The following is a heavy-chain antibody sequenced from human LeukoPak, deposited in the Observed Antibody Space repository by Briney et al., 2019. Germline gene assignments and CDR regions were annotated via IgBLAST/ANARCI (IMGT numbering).Heavy chain of an antibody. Sequence: PGGSLRLSCVASGLPIADFAMHWVRQAPGKGLEWVSLISSDGVSTFYAYSVKGRFSISSDNSKESLYLEMNSLRTEDAAMYYCAKESGEFDYWGQGTLVAVSS. CDR3: AKESGEFDY. D-gene: IGHD3-10*01. CDR1: GLPIADFA. V-gene: IGHV3-43*02. J-gene: IGHJ4*02. CDR2: ISSDGVST.